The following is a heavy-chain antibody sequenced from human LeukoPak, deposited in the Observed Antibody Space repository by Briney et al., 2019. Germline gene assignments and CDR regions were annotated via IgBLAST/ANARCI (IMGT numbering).Heavy chain of an antibody. D-gene: IGHD4-23*01. CDR2: IHNSRGT. V-gene: IGHV4-30-4*01. J-gene: IGHJ5*02. CDR1: GASITSDIFY. Sequence: PSETLSLTCTVSGASITSDIFYWNWIRQSPGKGLEWIGAIHNSRGTSYNPSLESRLTISVDPSENKFFLKMTSVTDADTATYYCGKVGGNTNPGGQGTLVTVSS. CDR3: GKVGGNTNP.